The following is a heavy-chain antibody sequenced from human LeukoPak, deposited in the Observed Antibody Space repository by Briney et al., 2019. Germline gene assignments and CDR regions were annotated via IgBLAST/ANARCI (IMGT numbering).Heavy chain of an antibody. V-gene: IGHV4-34*12. CDR3: ARVEQLQEVVDAFDI. J-gene: IGHJ3*02. CDR1: GGSFSGYY. D-gene: IGHD6-19*01. CDR2: FIHSGSI. Sequence: PSETLSLTCGVSGGSFSGYYWSWIRQSPGKGLEWIGEFIHSGSINYNPSLKSRVNISLDTSTNHFSLKLSSVTAADTAVYYCARVEQLQEVVDAFDIWGQGTMVTVSS.